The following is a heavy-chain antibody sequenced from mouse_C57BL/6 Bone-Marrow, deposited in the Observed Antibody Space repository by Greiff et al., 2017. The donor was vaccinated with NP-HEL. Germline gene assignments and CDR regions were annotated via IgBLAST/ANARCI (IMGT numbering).Heavy chain of an antibody. CDR3: ARGYAMDY. J-gene: IGHJ4*01. V-gene: IGHV1-55*01. CDR2: IYPGSGST. Sequence: VQRVESGAELVKPGASVKMSCKASGYTFTSYWITWVKQRPGQGLEWIGDIYPGSGSTNYNEKFKSKATLTVDTSSSTAYMQLSSLTSEDSAVYYCARGYAMDYWGQGTSVTVSS. CDR1: GYTFTSYW.